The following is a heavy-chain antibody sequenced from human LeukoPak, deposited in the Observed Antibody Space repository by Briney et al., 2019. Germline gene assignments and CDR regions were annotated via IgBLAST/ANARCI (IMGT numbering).Heavy chain of an antibody. CDR2: ISYDGSNK. CDR3: ANAGSY. D-gene: IGHD2-15*01. Sequence: PGGSLRLSCAASGFTFSSYAMHWVRQAPGKGLEWVAVISYDGSNKYYADSVKGRFTISRDNSKNTLYLQMNSLRAEDTAVYYCANAGSYWGQGTLVTVSS. CDR1: GFTFSSYA. V-gene: IGHV3-30-3*01. J-gene: IGHJ4*02.